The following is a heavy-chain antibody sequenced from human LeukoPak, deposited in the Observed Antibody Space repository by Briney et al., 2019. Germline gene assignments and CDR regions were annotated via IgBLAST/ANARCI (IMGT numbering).Heavy chain of an antibody. CDR3: AKDQGRYCDSFLPFQH. V-gene: IGHV3-30*18. CDR2: ISYDGSNK. J-gene: IGHJ1*01. D-gene: IGHD3-22*01. CDR1: GFTFSSYG. Sequence: PGGSLRLSCAASGFTFSSYGMHWVRQAPGKGLEWVAVISYDGSNKYYADSVKGRFTISRDNSKNTLYLQMNSLRAEDTAVYYCAKDQGRYCDSFLPFQHWGQGTLVTVSS.